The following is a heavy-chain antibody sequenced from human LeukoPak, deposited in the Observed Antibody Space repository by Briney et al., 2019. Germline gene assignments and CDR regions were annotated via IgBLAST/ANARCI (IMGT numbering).Heavy chain of an antibody. CDR3: ARGNSFDMHAFDI. J-gene: IGHJ3*02. Sequence: SGGSLRLSCAASGFTFSSYGMHWVRQAPGKGLEWVAVMWYDGNKKCYADSVRGRFTISRDNSKNTLYLQMNSLRAEDTAVYYCARGNSFDMHAFDIWGQGTMVTVSS. D-gene: IGHD3-16*01. CDR2: MWYDGNKK. V-gene: IGHV3-33*01. CDR1: GFTFSSYG.